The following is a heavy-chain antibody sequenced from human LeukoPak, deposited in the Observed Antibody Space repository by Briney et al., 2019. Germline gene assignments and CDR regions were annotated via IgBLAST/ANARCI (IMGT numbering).Heavy chain of an antibody. D-gene: IGHD4-17*01. CDR2: IWYDGSNK. V-gene: IGHV3-33*01. CDR1: GFTFSSYG. J-gene: IGHJ4*02. Sequence: GGSLRLSCAASGFTFSSYGMHWVRQAPGKRLEWVAVIWYDGSNKYYADSVKGRFTISRDNSKNTLYLQMNSLRAEDTAVYYCARDTDYGDYRYYFDYWGQGTLVTVSS. CDR3: ARDTDYGDYRYYFDY.